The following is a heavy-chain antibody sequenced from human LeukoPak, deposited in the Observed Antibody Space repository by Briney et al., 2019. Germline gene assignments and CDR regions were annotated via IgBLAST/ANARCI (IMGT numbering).Heavy chain of an antibody. CDR2: ISAYNGNT. D-gene: IGHD3-10*01. J-gene: IGHJ4*02. CDR3: ARDFARFSSGSYYSFDY. Sequence: ASVKVSCKASGYTFTSYGISWVRQAPGQGLEWMGWISAYNGNTNYAQKLQGRVTMTTDTSTSTAYMELRSLRSDDTAVYYCARDFARFSSGSYYSFDYWGQGTLVTVSS. CDR1: GYTFTSYG. V-gene: IGHV1-18*01.